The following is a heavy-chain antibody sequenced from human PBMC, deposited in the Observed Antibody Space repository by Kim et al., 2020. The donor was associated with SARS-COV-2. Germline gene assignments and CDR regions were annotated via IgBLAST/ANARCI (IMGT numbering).Heavy chain of an antibody. V-gene: IGHV4-4*02. CDR3: ARDAVGATSLNY. CDR1: GGSISSSNW. Sequence: SETLSLTCAVSGGSISSSNWWSWVRQPPGKGLEGIGEIYHSGGTNYNPSFKSRVTISVDKSKNQFSLKLSSVTAADTAVYYCARDAVGATSLNYWGQGTLVTLSS. D-gene: IGHD1-26*01. J-gene: IGHJ4*02. CDR2: IYHSGGT.